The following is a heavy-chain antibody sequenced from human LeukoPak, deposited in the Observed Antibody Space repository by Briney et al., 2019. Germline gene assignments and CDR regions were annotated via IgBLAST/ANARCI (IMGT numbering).Heavy chain of an antibody. J-gene: IGHJ6*03. D-gene: IGHD3-16*01. V-gene: IGHV1-8*01. CDR1: GYTFTSYD. Sequence: ASVKVSCKASGYTFTSYDINWVRQATGQGLEWMGWMNPNSGNTGYARKFQGRVTMTRNTSISTAYMELSSLRSEDTAVYYCARARSLSSGFELGGYYYYYMDVWGKGTTVTVSS. CDR3: ARARSLSSGFELGGYYYYYMDV. CDR2: MNPNSGNT.